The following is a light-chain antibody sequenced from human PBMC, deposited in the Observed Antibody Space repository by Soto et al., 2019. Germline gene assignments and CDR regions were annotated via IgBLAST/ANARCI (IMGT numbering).Light chain of an antibody. CDR1: GSNVGASYD. CDR3: QSYDNILSGPL. J-gene: IGLJ3*02. V-gene: IGLV1-40*01. CDR2: KNN. Sequence: QSVLTHPPSVSGAPGQTITMSCTGSGSNVGASYDVHWYQVLPGAGPRLLIYKNNNRPSGVPDRFSGSKSGTSASLAITGLRAEDEADYYCQSYDNILSGPLFGGGTKLTVL.